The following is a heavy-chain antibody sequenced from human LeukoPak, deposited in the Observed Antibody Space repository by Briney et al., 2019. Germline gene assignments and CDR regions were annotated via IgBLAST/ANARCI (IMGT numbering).Heavy chain of an antibody. Sequence: GGSLRLSCAASGFTVSTNYMNWVSQAPGKGLEWVSVIYTGGTTYYADSVKGRFTLSRDNSKNTLYLQMNSLRAEDTAVYYCARDSPEEYYYSMDVWGQGTTVTVS. CDR1: GFTVSTNY. J-gene: IGHJ6*02. D-gene: IGHD1-14*01. V-gene: IGHV3-53*01. CDR2: IYTGGTT. CDR3: ARDSPEEYYYSMDV.